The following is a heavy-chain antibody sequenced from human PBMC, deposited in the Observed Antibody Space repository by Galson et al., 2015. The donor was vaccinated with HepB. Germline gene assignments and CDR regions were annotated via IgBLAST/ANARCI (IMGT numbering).Heavy chain of an antibody. Sequence: TLSLTCTVSGGAISSGGYYWSWIRQHPGKGLEWIAFIFYTGNSYYNTSLKSRVTISVDTSKNQFSLKLNSVTAADTAVYYCARDPSSNSNGRDVWGQGTMVTVSS. CDR2: IFYTGNS. J-gene: IGHJ6*02. D-gene: IGHD6-6*01. V-gene: IGHV4-31*03. CDR1: GGAISSGGYY. CDR3: ARDPSSNSNGRDV.